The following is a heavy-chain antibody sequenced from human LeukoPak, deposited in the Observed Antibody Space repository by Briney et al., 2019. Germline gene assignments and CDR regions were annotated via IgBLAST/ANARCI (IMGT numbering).Heavy chain of an antibody. Sequence: PSETPSLTCTVSGGSISSGGYYWSWIRQHPGKGLEWIGYIYYSGSTYYNPSLKSRVTISVDTSKNQFSLKLSSVTAADTAVYYCARAGGRYSSGWSYFDYWGQGTLVTVSS. V-gene: IGHV4-31*03. J-gene: IGHJ4*02. D-gene: IGHD6-19*01. CDR3: ARAGGRYSSGWSYFDY. CDR2: IYYSGST. CDR1: GGSISSGGYY.